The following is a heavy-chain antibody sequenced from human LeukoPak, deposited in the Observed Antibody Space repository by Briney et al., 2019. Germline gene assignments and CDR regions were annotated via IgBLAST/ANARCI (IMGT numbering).Heavy chain of an antibody. CDR1: GGSISSGSYY. CDR3: ARAGGYYDYVWGSYRSFDY. J-gene: IGHJ4*02. Sequence: MPSETLSLTCTVSGGSISSGSYYWSWIRQPAGKGLEWIGRIYTSGSTNYNPSLKSRVTISVDTSKNQFSLKLSSVTAADTAVYYCARAGGYYDYVWGSYRSFDYWGQGTLVTVSS. V-gene: IGHV4-61*02. CDR2: IYTSGST. D-gene: IGHD3-16*02.